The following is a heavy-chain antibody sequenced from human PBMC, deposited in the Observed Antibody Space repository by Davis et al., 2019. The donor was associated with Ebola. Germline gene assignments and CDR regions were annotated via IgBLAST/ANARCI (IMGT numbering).Heavy chain of an antibody. CDR1: GFSVSSNY. Sequence: GGSLRLSCAVSGFSVSSNYMSWVRQAPGKGLEWVSVIYSGGSTYYADSVKGRFTISRDNSKNTLYLQMNSLRAEDTAVYYCAKARIAALRFDPWGQGTLVTVSS. CDR3: AKARIAALRFDP. CDR2: IYSGGST. D-gene: IGHD6-6*01. V-gene: IGHV3-66*01. J-gene: IGHJ5*02.